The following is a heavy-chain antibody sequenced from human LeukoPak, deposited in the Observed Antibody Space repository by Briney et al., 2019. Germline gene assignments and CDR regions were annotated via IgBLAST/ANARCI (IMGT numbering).Heavy chain of an antibody. V-gene: IGHV4-39*07. Sequence: PSETLSLTCTVSGDSISSGSYYWGWIRQPPGKGLEWIGSIYYSGSTYYNPSLKSRVTISVDTSKNQFSLKLSSVTAADTAVYYCARDLFTVTFNWFDPWGQGTLVTVSS. J-gene: IGHJ5*02. CDR1: GDSISSGSYY. D-gene: IGHD4-11*01. CDR3: ARDLFTVTFNWFDP. CDR2: IYYSGST.